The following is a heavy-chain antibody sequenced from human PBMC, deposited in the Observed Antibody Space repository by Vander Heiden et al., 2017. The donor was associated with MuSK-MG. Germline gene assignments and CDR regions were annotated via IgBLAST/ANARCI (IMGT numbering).Heavy chain of an antibody. V-gene: IGHV4-59*01. J-gene: IGHJ5*02. D-gene: IGHD3-16*02. CDR2: IYYSGST. Sequence: QVQLQESGPGLVKPSETLSLTCTVSGGSISSYYWSWLRQPPGKGLEWIGYIYYSGSTNYNPSLKSRVTISVDTSKNQFSLKLSSVTAADTAVYYCARATRYYDYVWGSYRLNWFDPWGQGTLVTVSS. CDR1: GGSISSYY. CDR3: ARATRYYDYVWGSYRLNWFDP.